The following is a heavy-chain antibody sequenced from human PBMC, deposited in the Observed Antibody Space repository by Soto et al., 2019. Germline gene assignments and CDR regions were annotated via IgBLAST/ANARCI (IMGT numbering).Heavy chain of an antibody. D-gene: IGHD3-22*01. CDR3: AKDRWPYYDSTLLFDY. Sequence: ESGGGVVQPGRSLRLSCAASGFTFRSYGMHWVRQAPGKGLEWVAVISYDGSNKYYADSVKGRFTISRDNSKNTLYLQMNSLRAEDTAVYYCAKDRWPYYDSTLLFDYWGQGTLVTVSS. V-gene: IGHV3-30*18. CDR2: ISYDGSNK. J-gene: IGHJ4*02. CDR1: GFTFRSYG.